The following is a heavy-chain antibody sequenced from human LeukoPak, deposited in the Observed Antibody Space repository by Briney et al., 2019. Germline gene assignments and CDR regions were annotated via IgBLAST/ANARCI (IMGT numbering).Heavy chain of an antibody. Sequence: KSSETLSLTCAVYGGSFSGYYWSWTRQPPGKGLEWIGEINHSGSTNYNPSLKSRVTISVDTSKNQFSLKLSSVTAADTAVYYCGVAVAGTAFDIWGQGTMVTVSS. V-gene: IGHV4-34*01. J-gene: IGHJ3*02. D-gene: IGHD6-19*01. CDR1: GGSFSGYY. CDR3: GVAVAGTAFDI. CDR2: INHSGST.